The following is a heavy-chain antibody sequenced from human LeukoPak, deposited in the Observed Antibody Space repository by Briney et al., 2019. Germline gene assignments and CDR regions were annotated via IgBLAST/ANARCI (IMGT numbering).Heavy chain of an antibody. V-gene: IGHV1-2*04. CDR2: INPNSGGT. J-gene: IGHJ6*04. Sequence: ASVKVSCKASGYTFTGYYMHWVRQAPGQGLEWMGWINPNSGGTNYAQKFQGWVTMTRDTSISTAYVELSRLRSDDTAVYYCAREAGYCSSTSCYPYYGMDVWGKGTTVTVSS. D-gene: IGHD2-2*01. CDR1: GYTFTGYY. CDR3: AREAGYCSSTSCYPYYGMDV.